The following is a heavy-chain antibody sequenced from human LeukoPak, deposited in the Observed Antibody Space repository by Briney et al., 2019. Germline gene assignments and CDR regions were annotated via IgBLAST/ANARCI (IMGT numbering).Heavy chain of an antibody. D-gene: IGHD5-24*01. CDR3: ARTTLEMDTTLFDY. CDR1: GGSISSGDYY. CDR2: IYYSGST. Sequence: SETLSLTCTVSGGSISSGDYYWSWIRQPPGKGLDWIGYIYYSGSTYYNPSLKSRVTILVDTSKNQFSLKLSSVTAADTAVYYCARTTLEMDTTLFDYWGQGTLVTVSS. V-gene: IGHV4-30-4*08. J-gene: IGHJ4*02.